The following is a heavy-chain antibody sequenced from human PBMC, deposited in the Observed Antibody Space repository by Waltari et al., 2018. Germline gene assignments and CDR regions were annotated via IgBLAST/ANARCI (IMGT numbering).Heavy chain of an antibody. CDR2: INAGNGNT. CDR1: GYTFTSYA. D-gene: IGHD6-13*01. J-gene: IGHJ6*02. Sequence: QVQLVQSGAEVKKPGASVKVSCKASGYTFTSYAMHWVRQAPGQRLEWMGWINAGNGNTKYSQKFQGRVTITRDTSASTAYMELSSLRSEDTAVYYCASSIQKQQLVLPYYYYGMDVWGQGTTVTVSS. V-gene: IGHV1-3*01. CDR3: ASSIQKQQLVLPYYYYGMDV.